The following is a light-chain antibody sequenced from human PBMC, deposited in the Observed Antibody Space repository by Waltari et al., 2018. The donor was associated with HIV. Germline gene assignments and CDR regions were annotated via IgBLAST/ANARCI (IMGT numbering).Light chain of an antibody. J-gene: IGLJ2*01. CDR3: ATWDGSLSIDVV. Sequence: QSVLTQPPSVSAAPVQKVTIPCPGSSSNIGTNYVSWYQHLPGTAPKLLIYDSNKRPAGIPDRFSDSKSGTSTTLGITGLQTGDEADYYCATWDGSLSIDVVFGGGTKLTVL. CDR2: DSN. V-gene: IGLV1-51*01. CDR1: SSNIGTNY.